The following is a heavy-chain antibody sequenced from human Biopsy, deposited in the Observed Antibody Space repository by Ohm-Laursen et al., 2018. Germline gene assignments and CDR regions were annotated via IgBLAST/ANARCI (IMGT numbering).Heavy chain of an antibody. Sequence: TLSLTWTVYGGSFSGYYWSWIRQPPGKGLEWIGEMNHGGSTNYNSSLKSRVTISVDTSKNQFSLKLNSVTAADTAVYYCARGSNWNDWSFDYWGQGTVVTVPS. CDR3: ARGSNWNDWSFDY. V-gene: IGHV4-34*01. J-gene: IGHJ4*02. CDR2: MNHGGST. D-gene: IGHD1-20*01. CDR1: GGSFSGYY.